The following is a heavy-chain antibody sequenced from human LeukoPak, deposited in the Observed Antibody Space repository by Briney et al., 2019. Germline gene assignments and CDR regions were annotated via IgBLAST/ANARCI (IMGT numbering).Heavy chain of an antibody. CDR3: ARDPSRGYSYGYADY. CDR2: IMRDGSEK. V-gene: IGHV3-7*01. CDR1: GFSFSTYW. J-gene: IGHJ4*02. D-gene: IGHD5-18*01. Sequence: GSLRLSCAASGFSFSTYWMTWVRQPPGKGLEWVANIMRDGSEKYYVDSVKGRFTISRDNAKNSLYLQMNSLRAEDTAVYYCARDPSRGYSYGYADYWGQGSLVTVSS.